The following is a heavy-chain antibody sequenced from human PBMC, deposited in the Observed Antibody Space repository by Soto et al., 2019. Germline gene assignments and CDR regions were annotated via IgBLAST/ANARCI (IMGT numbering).Heavy chain of an antibody. D-gene: IGHD1-26*01. CDR1: GLTFGSAW. J-gene: IGHJ5*02. Sequence: DVQLVESGGGLVEPGGSLRLSCAASGLTFGSAWMSWVRQAPGKGLEWVGRIRSKIDGGTADYAAPVKGRFNISRDDSKSTLYLQMNSLKSEDTGIYYCYSHVVSASGTRYEALTWGQGTLVTVSA. V-gene: IGHV3-15*07. CDR2: IRSKIDGGTA. CDR3: YSHVVSASGTRYEALT.